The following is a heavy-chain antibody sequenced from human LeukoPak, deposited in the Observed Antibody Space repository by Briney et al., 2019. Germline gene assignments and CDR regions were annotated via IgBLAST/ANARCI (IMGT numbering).Heavy chain of an antibody. CDR1: GFTFNDYT. J-gene: IGHJ4*02. V-gene: IGHV3-21*01. CDR2: ITGDCNYI. Sequence: PGGSLRLSCAASGFTFNDYTMTWVRQAPGKGLEWVSSITGDCNYIFYADSVKGRFTISRDNAPNSLFLELNSLRGEDTAVYYCARERNFYYFDYWGQGALVTVSS. D-gene: IGHD3-3*01. CDR3: ARERNFYYFDY.